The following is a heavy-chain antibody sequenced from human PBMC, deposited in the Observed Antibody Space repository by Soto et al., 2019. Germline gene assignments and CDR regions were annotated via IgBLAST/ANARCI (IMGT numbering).Heavy chain of an antibody. CDR3: ARDHGREFWSPPYHHYAMDV. D-gene: IGHD3-3*01. V-gene: IGHV4-34*01. CDR2: INHSGGT. CDR1: GGSFSAYY. Sequence: SETLSLTCAVYGGSFSAYYWSWIRQPPGKGLEWIGEINHSGGTSYNPSLKSRVTISVDTSKSQFSLKLTSVTAADTAIYYCARDHGREFWSPPYHHYAMDVWGQGTPVTVSS. J-gene: IGHJ6*02.